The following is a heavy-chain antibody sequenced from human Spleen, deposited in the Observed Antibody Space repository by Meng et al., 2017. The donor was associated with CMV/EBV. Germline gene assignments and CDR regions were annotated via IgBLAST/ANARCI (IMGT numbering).Heavy chain of an antibody. D-gene: IGHD3-22*01. CDR1: FTFSDHY. CDR2: IRNKVNSYTT. CDR3: ARVYYDSSGYYHFDY. V-gene: IGHV3-72*01. Sequence: FTFSDHYMDWVRQAPGKGLEWVGRIRNKVNSYTTEYAASVKGRFTISRDDSKNSLYLQMNSLKTEDTAEYYCARVYYDSSGYYHFDYWGQGTRVTVSS. J-gene: IGHJ4*02.